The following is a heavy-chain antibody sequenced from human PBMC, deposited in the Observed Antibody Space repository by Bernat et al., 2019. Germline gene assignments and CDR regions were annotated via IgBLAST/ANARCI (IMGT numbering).Heavy chain of an antibody. CDR1: GYTLTELS. J-gene: IGHJ4*02. CDR3: ATDRGGYDYRAPFDY. CDR2: FDPEDGET. D-gene: IGHD5-12*01. V-gene: IGHV1-24*01. Sequence: QVQLVQSGAEVKKPGASVKVSCKVSGYTLTELSMHWVRQAPGKGLEWMGGFDPEDGETIYAQKFQGRVTRTEDTSTDTAYMELSSLRSEDTAVYYCATDRGGYDYRAPFDYWGQGTLVTVSS.